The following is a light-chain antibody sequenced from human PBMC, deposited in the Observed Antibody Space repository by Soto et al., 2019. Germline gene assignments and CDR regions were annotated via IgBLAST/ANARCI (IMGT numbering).Light chain of an antibody. V-gene: IGKV1-39*01. CDR1: QTISTY. J-gene: IGKJ4*01. CDR3: QQGYSIHALT. CDR2: DVS. Sequence: DIQMTQSPSSLSASVGDRVTISCRASQTISTYLHWYQHKPGRAPRLLISDVSTLQSGVPGRFRGSGAETEFTLTITSLQPEDFATYDCQQGYSIHALTFGGGTKVELK.